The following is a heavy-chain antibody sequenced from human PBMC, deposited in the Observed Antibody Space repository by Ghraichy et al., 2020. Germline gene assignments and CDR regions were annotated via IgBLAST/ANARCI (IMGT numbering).Heavy chain of an antibody. V-gene: IGHV6-1*01. Sequence: SQTLSLTCATSGDSVSSNSGTWNWIRQSPSRGLEWLGRTYYRSNWYKDYAVSVKSRININPDTSRNQFSLRLNSMTPEDTAVYYCARVLASLGMSLDYWGQGTLVTVSS. CDR1: GDSVSSNSGT. CDR3: ARVLASLGMSLDY. CDR2: TYYRSNWYK. J-gene: IGHJ4*01. D-gene: IGHD1-26*01.